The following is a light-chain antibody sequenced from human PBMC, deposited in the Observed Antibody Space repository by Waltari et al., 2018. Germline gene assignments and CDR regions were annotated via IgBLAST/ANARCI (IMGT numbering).Light chain of an antibody. CDR2: GAS. J-gene: IGKJ1*01. CDR3: QHYLRLPVT. Sequence: EIVLTQSPGTLSLSVGERATVSCRASASVSRALAWYQQKPGQAPSLLIYGASTRATGIPDRFSGSGSGTDFSLTISRLEPDDFAVYYCQHYLRLPVTFGQGTTVEI. V-gene: IGKV3-20*01. CDR1: ASVSRA.